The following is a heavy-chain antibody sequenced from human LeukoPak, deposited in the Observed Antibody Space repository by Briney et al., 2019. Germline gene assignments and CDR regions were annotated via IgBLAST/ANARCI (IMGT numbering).Heavy chain of an antibody. CDR1: GYTFTSYY. V-gene: IGHV1-46*01. CDR3: ATSRRIVVVPAAMDY. Sequence: ASVKVSCKASGYTFTSYYMHWVRQAPGQGLEWMGIINPSGGSTSYAQKFQGRVTMTRDTSTSTVYMELSSLRSEDTAVYYCATSRRIVVVPAAMDYWGQGTLVTVSS. J-gene: IGHJ4*02. D-gene: IGHD2-2*01. CDR2: INPSGGST.